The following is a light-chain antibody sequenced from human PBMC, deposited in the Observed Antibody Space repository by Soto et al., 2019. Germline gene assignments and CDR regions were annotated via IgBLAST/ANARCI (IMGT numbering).Light chain of an antibody. CDR2: AAS. V-gene: IGKV3-20*01. CDR3: QQYGSSLTWT. CDR1: QSVTSDY. J-gene: IGKJ1*01. Sequence: EVVLTQSQGTVSLSPGERATLSCRASQSVTSDYLAWYQQKPGQAPRLLIYAASSRATGIPDRFSGSGSGTEFSRTITRLEPEDFAVYYCQQYGSSLTWTFGQGTKVEIK.